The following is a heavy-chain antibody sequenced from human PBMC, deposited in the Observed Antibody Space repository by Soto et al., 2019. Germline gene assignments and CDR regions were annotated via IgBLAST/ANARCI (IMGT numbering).Heavy chain of an antibody. Sequence: GASVKVSCKASGFTFTSSAVQWVRQARGQRLEWIGWIVVGSGNTNYAQKFQERVTITRDMSTSTAYMELSSLRSKDTAVYYCAAPRDFWSGYNYYYYGMDVWGQGTTVTVSS. CDR1: GFTFTSSA. CDR3: AAPRDFWSGYNYYYYGMDV. D-gene: IGHD3-3*01. V-gene: IGHV1-58*01. J-gene: IGHJ6*02. CDR2: IVVGSGNT.